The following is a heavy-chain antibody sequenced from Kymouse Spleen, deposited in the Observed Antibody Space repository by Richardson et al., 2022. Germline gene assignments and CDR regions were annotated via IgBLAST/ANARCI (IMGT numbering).Heavy chain of an antibody. Sequence: QVQLQESGPGLVKPSETLSLTCTVSGGSVSSGSYYWSWIRQPPGKGLEWIGYIYYSGSTNYNPSLKSRVTISVDTSKNQFSLKLSSVTAADTAVYYCARDPGITGTFYYYYYGMDVWGQGTTVTVSS. CDR2: IYYSGST. CDR3: ARDPGITGTFYYYYYGMDV. CDR1: GGSVSSGSYY. J-gene: IGHJ6*02. V-gene: IGHV4-61*01. D-gene: IGHD1-7*01.